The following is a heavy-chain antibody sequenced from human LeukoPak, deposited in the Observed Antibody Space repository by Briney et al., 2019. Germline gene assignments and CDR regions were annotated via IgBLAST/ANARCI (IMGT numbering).Heavy chain of an antibody. CDR2: INHSGST. CDR1: GGSFSGYY. CDR3: ARGLLRFLEWLLPYNWFDP. V-gene: IGHV4-34*01. Sequence: SETLSLNCAVYGGSFSGYYWSWIRQPPGKGLEWIGEINHSGSTNYNPSLKSRVTISVDTSKNQFSLKLSSVTAADTAVYYCARGLLRFLEWLLPYNWFDPWGQGTLVTVSS. J-gene: IGHJ5*02. D-gene: IGHD3-3*01.